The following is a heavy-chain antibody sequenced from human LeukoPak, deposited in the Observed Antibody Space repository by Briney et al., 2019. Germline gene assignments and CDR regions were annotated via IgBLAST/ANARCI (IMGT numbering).Heavy chain of an antibody. CDR1: GFTFSIYA. V-gene: IGHV3-23*01. CDR2: ISGSGSST. J-gene: IGHJ3*02. D-gene: IGHD3-10*01. CDR3: ARRSTVVRGVIIGRDAFDI. Sequence: PGGSLRLSCAASGFTFSIYAMSWVRQAPGKGLEWVSAISGSGSSTYYADSVKGRFTISRDNSKNTLYLQMNSLRAEDTAVYYCARRSTVVRGVIIGRDAFDIWGQGTMVTVSS.